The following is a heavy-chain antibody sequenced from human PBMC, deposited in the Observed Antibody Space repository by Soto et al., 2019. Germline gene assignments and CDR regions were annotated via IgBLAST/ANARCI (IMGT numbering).Heavy chain of an antibody. CDR2: ITPDNGNT. J-gene: IGHJ5*02. CDR1: GYNFVTFG. V-gene: IGHV1-18*01. D-gene: IGHD2-21*01. CDR3: ARLAACAGDPCYSLPLDL. Sequence: QVQLLQSGAEVKEPGASVKVSCKASGYNFVTFGVSWVRQAPGQGLEWMGWITPDNGNTNYAQRFQGRATMTTDTSTSTAYMEVRSLRSDDTAVYYCARLAACAGDPCYSLPLDLWGQGALVTVSS.